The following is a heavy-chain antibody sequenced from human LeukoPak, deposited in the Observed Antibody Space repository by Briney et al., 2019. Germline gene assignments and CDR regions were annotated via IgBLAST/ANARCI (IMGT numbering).Heavy chain of an antibody. CDR3: ARHCCSSSCQFDY. CDR2: ISLSGST. Sequence: PSETLSLTCTVSGGSITSHYWSWIRQPAGKGLEWIGRISLSGSTNYNSSLKSRVTMSVDTSKNQFSLKLTSVTAADAAVYYCARHCCSSSCQFDYWGQGTLVTVSS. D-gene: IGHD2-2*01. J-gene: IGHJ4*02. V-gene: IGHV4-4*07. CDR1: GGSITSHY.